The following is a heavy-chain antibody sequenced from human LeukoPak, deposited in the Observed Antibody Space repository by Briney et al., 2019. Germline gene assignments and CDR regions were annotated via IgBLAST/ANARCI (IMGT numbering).Heavy chain of an antibody. CDR1: GGSINSYY. Sequence: SETLSLTCTVSGGSINSYYWSWIRQPAGKGLEWIGRIYSSGSTNYNPSLKSRVSMSVDTSKNQFSLKLTSVTAADMAVYYCARGGKATVVTMWGQGILVTVSS. CDR2: IYSSGST. V-gene: IGHV4-4*07. J-gene: IGHJ4*02. D-gene: IGHD4-23*01. CDR3: ARGGKATVVTM.